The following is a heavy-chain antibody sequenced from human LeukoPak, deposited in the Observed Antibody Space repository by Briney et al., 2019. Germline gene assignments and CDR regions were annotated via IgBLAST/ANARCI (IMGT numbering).Heavy chain of an antibody. CDR2: IYYSGST. CDR1: SGSVSSGSNY. Sequence: SETLSLTCTVSSGSVSSGSNYWNWIRQPPGKGLEWIGDIYYSGSTNYNPSLKSRVTLSVDRSNNQFSLKLRSVTAADTAVYYCARVGYSNAWGLDSWGQGTLVTVSS. V-gene: IGHV4-61*01. J-gene: IGHJ4*02. CDR3: ARVGYSNAWGLDS. D-gene: IGHD6-19*01.